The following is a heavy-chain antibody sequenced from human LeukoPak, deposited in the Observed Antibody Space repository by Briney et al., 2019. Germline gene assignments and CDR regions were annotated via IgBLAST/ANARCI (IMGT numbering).Heavy chain of an antibody. J-gene: IGHJ4*02. D-gene: IGHD6-19*01. V-gene: IGHV1-46*01. Sequence: ASVKVSCKASGYTFSSYYMHWVRLAPGQGLEWMGIIDPTGGDTTYAPKFQDRVTLTRDTSTSTVYLGLSSLRSEDTAVYYCARVDRYSSWGNYFDYWGQGTLVTVSS. CDR2: IDPTGGDT. CDR1: GYTFSSYY. CDR3: ARVDRYSSWGNYFDY.